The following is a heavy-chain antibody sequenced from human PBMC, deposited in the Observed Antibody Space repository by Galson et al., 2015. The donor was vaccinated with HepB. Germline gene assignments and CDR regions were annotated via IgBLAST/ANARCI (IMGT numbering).Heavy chain of an antibody. J-gene: IGHJ6*02. CDR2: IYPGDSDT. Sequence: QSGAEVKKPGESLKISCKGSGYSFTSYWIGWVRQMPGKGLEWMGIIYPGDSDTRYSPSFQGQVTISADKSISTAYLQWSSLKASDTAMYYCARRYYGSGRARGMDVWGQGTTVTVSS. CDR3: ARRYYGSGRARGMDV. CDR1: GYSFTSYW. D-gene: IGHD3-10*01. V-gene: IGHV5-51*01.